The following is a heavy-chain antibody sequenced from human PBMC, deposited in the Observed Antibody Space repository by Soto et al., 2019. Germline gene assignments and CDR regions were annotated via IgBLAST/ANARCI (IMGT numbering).Heavy chain of an antibody. J-gene: IGHJ6*02. D-gene: IGHD3-9*01. CDR1: GGSISSYY. CDR2: IYYSGST. V-gene: IGHV4-59*01. CDR3: AREQGFTPDILTGYYYYYGMDV. Sequence: PSETLSLTCTVSGGSISSYYWSWIRQPPGKGLEWIGYIYYSGSTNYNPSLKSRVTISVDTSKNQFSLKLSSVTAADTAVYYCAREQGFTPDILTGYYYYYGMDVWGQGTTVTVSS.